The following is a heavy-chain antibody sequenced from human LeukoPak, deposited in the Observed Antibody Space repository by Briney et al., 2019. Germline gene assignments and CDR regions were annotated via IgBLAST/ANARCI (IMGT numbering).Heavy chain of an antibody. Sequence: SETLSLTCTVSGGSISSYYWSWIRQPAGKGLEWIGRIYTSGSTNYNPSLKSRVTMSVDTSKNQFSLKLSFVTAADTAVYYCARVGVAAAGIYYYYMDVWGKGTTVTVSS. CDR2: IYTSGST. CDR1: GGSISSYY. J-gene: IGHJ6*03. V-gene: IGHV4-4*07. CDR3: ARVGVAAAGIYYYYMDV. D-gene: IGHD6-13*01.